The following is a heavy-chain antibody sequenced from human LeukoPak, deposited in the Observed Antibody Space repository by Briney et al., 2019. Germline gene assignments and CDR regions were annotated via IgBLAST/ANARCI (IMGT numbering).Heavy chain of an antibody. V-gene: IGHV3-64*01. Sequence: GGSLRLSCAASGFTFSSYAMHWVRQAPGKGLEYVSAISSNGGSTYYANSVKGRFTISRDNSKNTLYLQMGSLRAEDMAVYYCARGGALDSSSWRWFDPWGQGTLVTVSS. D-gene: IGHD6-13*01. CDR3: ARGGALDSSSWRWFDP. CDR2: ISSNGGST. J-gene: IGHJ5*02. CDR1: GFTFSSYA.